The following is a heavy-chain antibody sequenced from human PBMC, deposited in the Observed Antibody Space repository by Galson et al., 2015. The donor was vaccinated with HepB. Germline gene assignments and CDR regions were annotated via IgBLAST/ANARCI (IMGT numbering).Heavy chain of an antibody. CDR2: VYSDRSGSNT. D-gene: IGHD2-21*01. Sequence: SLRLSCAASGFAVSSTFMHWVRQAPGKGLERVPIVYSDRSGSNTYYGDSVKGRFTISRDNSRNTLYLEMNNLRAEGTAVNYCARGMCGDKTNCLYYHYMDVWGRGTTVTVSS. V-gene: IGHV3-66*01. J-gene: IGHJ6*03. CDR1: GFAVSSTF. CDR3: ARGMCGDKTNCLYYHYMDV.